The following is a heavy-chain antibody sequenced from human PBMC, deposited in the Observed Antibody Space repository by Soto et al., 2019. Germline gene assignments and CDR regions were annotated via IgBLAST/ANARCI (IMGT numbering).Heavy chain of an antibody. CDR2: ISYDGSNK. J-gene: IGHJ4*02. CDR3: AKDGSEVAGLDY. V-gene: IGHV3-30*18. CDR1: GFTFSSYG. D-gene: IGHD6-19*01. Sequence: QVQLVESGGGVVQPGRSLRLSCAASGFTFSSYGMHWVRQAPGKGLEWVAVISYDGSNKYYADSVKGRFTISRDNSMNTLYLQMNSLRAEDTAVYYCAKDGSEVAGLDYWGQGTLVTVSS.